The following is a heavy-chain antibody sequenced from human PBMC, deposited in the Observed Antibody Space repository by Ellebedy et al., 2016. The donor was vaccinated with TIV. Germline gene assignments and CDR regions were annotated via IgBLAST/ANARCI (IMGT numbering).Heavy chain of an antibody. Sequence: ASVKVSCKGSGYSFTSYYVHWVRQAPGQGLEWMGVINPSGGTTSSAQRFQDRVTMTRDTSTSKVYMELSRLRSGDTAVYYCARQVRYGSGSYYGALDSWGQGTLVTVSS. D-gene: IGHD3-10*01. CDR1: GYSFTSYY. J-gene: IGHJ4*02. CDR2: INPSGGTT. CDR3: ARQVRYGSGSYYGALDS. V-gene: IGHV1-46*01.